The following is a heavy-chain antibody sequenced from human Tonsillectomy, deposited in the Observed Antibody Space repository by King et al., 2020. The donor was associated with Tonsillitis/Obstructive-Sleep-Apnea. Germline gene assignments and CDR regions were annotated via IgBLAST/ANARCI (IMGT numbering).Heavy chain of an antibody. CDR2: ISYDGSNK. D-gene: IGHD1-26*01. J-gene: IGHJ6*03. CDR3: ARGGRVGATQLYYYYMDV. Sequence: VQLVESGGGVVQPGRSLRLSCAASGFTFSSYAMHWVRQAPGKGLEWVAVISYDGSNKYYADSVKGRFTISRDNSKNTLYLQMNSLRAEDTAVYYCARGGRVGATQLYYYYMDVWGKGTTVTVSS. CDR1: GFTFSSYA. V-gene: IGHV3-30*04.